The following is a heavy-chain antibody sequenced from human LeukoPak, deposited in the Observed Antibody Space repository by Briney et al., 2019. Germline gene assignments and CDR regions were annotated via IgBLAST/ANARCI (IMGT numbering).Heavy chain of an antibody. CDR3: ARGRRHSWSYWASWYFDY. CDR1: GGSFSGYY. CDR2: INHSGST. V-gene: IGHV4-34*01. J-gene: IGHJ4*02. Sequence: PSETLSLTCAVYGGSFSGYYWSWIRQPPGKGLEWIGEINHSGSTNYNPSLKRRVTISVDTSKNQFSLKLSSVTAADTSVYCCARGRRHSWSYWASWYFDYWGQGTLVTVSS. D-gene: IGHD1-26*01.